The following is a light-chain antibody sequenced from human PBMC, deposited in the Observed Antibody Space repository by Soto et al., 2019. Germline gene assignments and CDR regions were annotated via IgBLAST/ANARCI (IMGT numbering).Light chain of an antibody. Sequence: EIVLTQSPGTLSLSPGERATLSCRASQSVSSSYLDWYQQKPGQAPRLLIYGASSRATGIPDRFSGSGSGTEFPLTISILEPEDFAVYAFQQYSSSPGTSGQGTKLEIK. V-gene: IGKV3-20*01. CDR2: GAS. CDR1: QSVSSSY. CDR3: QQYSSSPGT. J-gene: IGKJ2*02.